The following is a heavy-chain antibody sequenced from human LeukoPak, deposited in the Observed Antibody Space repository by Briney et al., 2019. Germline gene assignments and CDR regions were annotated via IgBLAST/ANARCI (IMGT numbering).Heavy chain of an antibody. J-gene: IGHJ4*02. Sequence: GGSLRLSCAASGFTFSNAWMSWVRQAPGKGLEWVGRIKSKTDGGTTDYAAPVKGRFTISRDDSKNTLYLQMNSLRAEDTAVYYCAKDRDAFYDILTGSASNRLDYWGQGTLVTVSS. CDR1: GFTFSNAW. D-gene: IGHD3-9*01. V-gene: IGHV3-15*01. CDR3: AKDRDAFYDILTGSASNRLDY. CDR2: IKSKTDGGTT.